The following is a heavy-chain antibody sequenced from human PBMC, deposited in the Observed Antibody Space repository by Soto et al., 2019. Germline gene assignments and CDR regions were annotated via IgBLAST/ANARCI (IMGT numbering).Heavy chain of an antibody. J-gene: IGHJ4*02. Sequence: EVQLVESGGGLVKPGGSLRLSCAASGFTFSSYSMNWVRQAPAKGLEWVSSISSSSSYIYYADSVKGRFTISRDNAKNSLYLQMNSLRAEDTAVYYCARAAPIAAAGAEYDYWGQGTLVTVSS. CDR3: ARAAPIAAAGAEYDY. V-gene: IGHV3-21*01. CDR2: ISSSSSYI. CDR1: GFTFSSYS. D-gene: IGHD6-13*01.